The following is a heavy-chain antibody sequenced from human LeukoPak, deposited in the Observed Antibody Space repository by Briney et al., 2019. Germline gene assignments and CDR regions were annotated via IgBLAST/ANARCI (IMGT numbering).Heavy chain of an antibody. CDR2: ISGSSSYI. J-gene: IGHJ2*01. CDR3: AKYSGSHYWYFDL. V-gene: IGHV3-21*04. D-gene: IGHD1-26*01. Sequence: GGSLRLSCAASGFTFSSYSMNWVRQAPGKGLEWVSFISGSSSYIYYGDSVKGRFTISRDNAKNSLYLQMNSLRAEDTAVYYCAKYSGSHYWYFDLWGRGTLVTVSS. CDR1: GFTFSSYS.